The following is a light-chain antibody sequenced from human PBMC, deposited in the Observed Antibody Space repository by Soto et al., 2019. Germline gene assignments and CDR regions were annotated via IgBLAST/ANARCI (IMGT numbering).Light chain of an antibody. V-gene: IGKV3-11*01. CDR1: QSFSNY. CDR3: QQHGNYPLT. CDR2: DAS. J-gene: IGKJ4*02. Sequence: EIVLTQSPATLSLSPGERATLSCRASQSFSNYLAWYQQKPGQAPRLLIYDASTSATGIPARFSGSGSVTDFTLTISSLEPEDVAIYYWQQHGNYPLTFGGGTKVEIK.